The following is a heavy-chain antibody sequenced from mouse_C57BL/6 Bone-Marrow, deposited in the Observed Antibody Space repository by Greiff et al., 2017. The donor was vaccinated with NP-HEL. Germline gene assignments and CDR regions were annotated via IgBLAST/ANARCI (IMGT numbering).Heavy chain of an antibody. V-gene: IGHV1-67*01. CDR2: ISTYYGDA. CDR1: GYTFTDYA. Sequence: VQLQQSGPELVRPGVSVKISCKGSGYTFTDYAMHWVKQSHAKSLEWIGVISTYYGDASYNQKFKDKATMTVDKSYGPAYMELARLTSEDSAVYYGASNHYYGSSSYWYFDVWGTGTTVTVSS. CDR3: ASNHYYGSSSYWYFDV. J-gene: IGHJ1*03. D-gene: IGHD1-1*01.